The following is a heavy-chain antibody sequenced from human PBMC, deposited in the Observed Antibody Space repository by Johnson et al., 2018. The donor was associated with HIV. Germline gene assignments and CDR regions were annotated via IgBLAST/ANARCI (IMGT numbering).Heavy chain of an antibody. CDR3: AKEVATRGIVGARGAFDI. D-gene: IGHD1-26*01. Sequence: QVQLVESGGGVVQPGRSLRLSCAASGFTFNTYAMHWVRQAPGKGLEWVALISYDGSNKYYADSVKGRFIISRDNSKNTLYLQVNSLRTEDTALYYCAKEVATRGIVGARGAFDIWGQGTMVTVSS. J-gene: IGHJ3*02. CDR2: ISYDGSNK. CDR1: GFTFNTYA. V-gene: IGHV3-30*18.